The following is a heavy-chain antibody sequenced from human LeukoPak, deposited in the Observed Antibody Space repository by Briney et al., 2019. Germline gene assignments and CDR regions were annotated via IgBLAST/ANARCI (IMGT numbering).Heavy chain of an antibody. J-gene: IGHJ4*02. V-gene: IGHV3-7*01. D-gene: IGHD3-10*01. CDR1: GFTLSSYT. Sequence: GGSLRLSCAASGFTLSSYTMNWVRQAPGKGLEWVANIKQDGSEKYYVDSVKGRFTISRDNAKNSLYLQMNSLRGEDTAVYYCARGGITMVRGVILRSYFDYWGQGTLVTVSS. CDR2: IKQDGSEK. CDR3: ARGGITMVRGVILRSYFDY.